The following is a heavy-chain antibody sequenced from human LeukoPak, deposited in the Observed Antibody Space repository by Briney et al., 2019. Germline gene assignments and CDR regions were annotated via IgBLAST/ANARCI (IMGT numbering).Heavy chain of an antibody. Sequence: PGGSLRVSCAASGFTFSSYSMNWARQAPGKGLEWVSYISRSSSTIYYADSVKGRFTISRDNAKNSLYLQMNSLRAEDTAVYYCARLGLYGLTDYWGQGTLVTVSS. D-gene: IGHD2/OR15-2a*01. J-gene: IGHJ4*02. CDR1: GFTFSSYS. CDR2: ISRSSSTI. V-gene: IGHV3-48*01. CDR3: ARLGLYGLTDY.